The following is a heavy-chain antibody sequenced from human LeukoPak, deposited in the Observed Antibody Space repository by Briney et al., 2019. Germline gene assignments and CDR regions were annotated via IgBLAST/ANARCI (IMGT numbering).Heavy chain of an antibody. CDR2: INPNSGGT. J-gene: IGHJ4*02. CDR3: ARRGLAAAGRPLGGFDY. V-gene: IGHV1-2*02. Sequence: ASVKVSCKASGYTFTGYYMHWVRQAPGQGLEWMGWINPNSGGTNYAQKLQGRVTMTRDTSISTAYMELSRLRSDDTAVYYCARRGLAAAGRPLGGFDYWGQGTLVTVSS. D-gene: IGHD6-13*01. CDR1: GYTFTGYY.